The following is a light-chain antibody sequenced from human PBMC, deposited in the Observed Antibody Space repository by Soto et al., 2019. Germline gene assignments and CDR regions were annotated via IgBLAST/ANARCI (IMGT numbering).Light chain of an antibody. V-gene: IGKV1-39*01. CDR1: QSISSY. J-gene: IGKJ2*02. CDR3: QQSYSTPRT. CDR2: AAA. Sequence: DFQMTQSPSALSASVGDRVTITCRASQSISSYLNWYQQKVGKAPKLLIYAAASLQRGVPSRFSGSGSGTDFTLTISKLQPEDFATYYCQQSYSTPRTFGQGTKLEIK.